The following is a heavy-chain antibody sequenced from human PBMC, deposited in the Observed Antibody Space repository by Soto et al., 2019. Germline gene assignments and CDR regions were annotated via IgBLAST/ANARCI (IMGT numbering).Heavy chain of an antibody. Sequence: TGGSLRLSCAASGFTFSSYAMSWVRQAPGKGLEWVSAISGSGGSTYYADSVKGRFTISRDNSKNTLYLQMNSLRAEDTAVYYCAKGRAFGVVIVYYFDYWGQGTLVTVSS. CDR2: ISGSGGST. V-gene: IGHV3-23*01. D-gene: IGHD3-3*01. CDR3: AKGRAFGVVIVYYFDY. J-gene: IGHJ4*02. CDR1: GFTFSSYA.